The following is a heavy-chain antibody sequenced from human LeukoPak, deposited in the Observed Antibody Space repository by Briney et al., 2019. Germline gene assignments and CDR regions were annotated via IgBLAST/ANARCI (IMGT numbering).Heavy chain of an antibody. Sequence: GGSLRLSCAASGFTFSSYAFHWVRQAPGKGLEWVAVISYDGRNTYYEDSVTGRGTICRDNSKSTLYLQMKSLRPDDTAGYYCARGDHYYDNSELLSSLDLWGQGTLVAVSS. CDR1: GFTFSSYA. CDR2: ISYDGRNT. J-gene: IGHJ5*02. V-gene: IGHV3-30*04. D-gene: IGHD3-22*01. CDR3: ARGDHYYDNSELLSSLDL.